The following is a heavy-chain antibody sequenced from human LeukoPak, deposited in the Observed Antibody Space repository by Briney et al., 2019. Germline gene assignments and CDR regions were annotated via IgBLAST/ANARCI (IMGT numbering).Heavy chain of an antibody. D-gene: IGHD2-2*01. Sequence: SETLSLTCAVYGGSFSRYYWSWIRQPPGKGLEWIGEINHSGNTNYNPSLKSRVTISVDTSKEQFSLKLTSVTAADTAVYYCARDVLAADEDQGSWGQGTLVTVSS. V-gene: IGHV4-34*01. CDR1: GGSFSRYY. CDR3: ARDVLAADEDQGS. CDR2: INHSGNT. J-gene: IGHJ5*02.